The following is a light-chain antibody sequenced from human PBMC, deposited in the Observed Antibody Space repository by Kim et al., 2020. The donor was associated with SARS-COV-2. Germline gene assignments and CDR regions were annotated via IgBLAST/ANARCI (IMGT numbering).Light chain of an antibody. Sequence: DIQMTQSPSSLSASVGDRVTITCRASQGISNSLAWYQQKPGKVHKVLIYSASALQSGVPSRFSGSGSGTDFTLTISSLQPEDVATYYCQKYNAAPWTFGQGTKVDIK. CDR3: QKYNAAPWT. CDR1: QGISNS. V-gene: IGKV1-27*01. CDR2: SAS. J-gene: IGKJ1*01.